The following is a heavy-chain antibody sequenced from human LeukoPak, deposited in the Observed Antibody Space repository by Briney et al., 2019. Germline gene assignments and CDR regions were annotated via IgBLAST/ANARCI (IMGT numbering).Heavy chain of an antibody. V-gene: IGHV4-4*07. CDR1: GGSISSYY. Sequence: SETLSLTCTVSGGSISSYYWSWIRQPAGKGLEWIGRIYTSGSTNYNPSLKSRVTMSVDTSKNQFSLTLSSVIAADTAVYYCARDPRPYSSSWYLGFDYWGRGTLVTVSS. D-gene: IGHD6-13*01. CDR3: ARDPRPYSSSWYLGFDY. J-gene: IGHJ4*02. CDR2: IYTSGST.